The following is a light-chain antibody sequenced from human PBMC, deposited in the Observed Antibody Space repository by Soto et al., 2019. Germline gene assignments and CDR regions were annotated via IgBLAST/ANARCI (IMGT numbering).Light chain of an antibody. CDR3: AAWDDGLGEV. Sequence: QSALTQPRSVSGSPGQSVTISCTGTTSDIGVYNYVSWYQQNSGKAPKVMIYDVNERPSGVPDRFSGSKSGTSASLAISGLRSEDEADYYCAAWDDGLGEVFGTGTKLTVL. CDR1: TSDIGVYNY. CDR2: DVN. V-gene: IGLV2-11*01. J-gene: IGLJ1*01.